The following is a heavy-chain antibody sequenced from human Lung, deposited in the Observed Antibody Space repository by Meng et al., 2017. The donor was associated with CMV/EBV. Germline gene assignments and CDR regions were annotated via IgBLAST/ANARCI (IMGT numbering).Heavy chain of an antibody. D-gene: IGHD3/OR15-3a*01. CDR3: AKDGLEYNYDYWFEN. Sequence: GESLKISCEASGFTFSNYGIRYLRQTPGKGLEWVAVISFEGSNRYYAESVRGRFTISRDDAKNTVHLQMNGLRPEDTAVYYCAKDGLEYNYDYWFENWGQGTKVPVSS. V-gene: IGHV3-30*04. CDR1: GFTFSNYG. CDR2: ISFEGSNR. J-gene: IGHJ4*02.